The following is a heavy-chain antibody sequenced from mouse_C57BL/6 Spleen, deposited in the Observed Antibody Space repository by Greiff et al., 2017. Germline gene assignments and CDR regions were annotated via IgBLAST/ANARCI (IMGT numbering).Heavy chain of an antibody. CDR2: IDPSDSYT. Sequence: QVQLQQPGAELVMPGASVKLSCKASGYTFTSYWMHWVKQRPGQGLEWIGEIDPSDSYTNYNQKFKGKSTLTVDKSSSTSYMQLSSLTSEDSAVYYCARGIGSSYAYFDVWGTGTTVTVSS. J-gene: IGHJ1*03. D-gene: IGHD1-1*01. V-gene: IGHV1-69*01. CDR1: GYTFTSYW. CDR3: ARGIGSSYAYFDV.